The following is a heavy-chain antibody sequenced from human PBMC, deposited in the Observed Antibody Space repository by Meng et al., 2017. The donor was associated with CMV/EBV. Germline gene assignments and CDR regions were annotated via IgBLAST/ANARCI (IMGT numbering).Heavy chain of an antibody. V-gene: IGHV1-69*10. D-gene: IGHD7-27*01. CDR3: AGGSWGDWGAFYHYGMDV. CDR2: IIPILGIA. Sequence: SVKVSCKASGGTFSSYAISWVRQAPGQGLEWMGGIIPILGIANYAQKFQGRVTITADKSTSTAYIELSSLRSEDTAVYYCAGGSWGDWGAFYHYGMDVWGQGTTVTVSS. CDR1: GGTFSSYA. J-gene: IGHJ6*02.